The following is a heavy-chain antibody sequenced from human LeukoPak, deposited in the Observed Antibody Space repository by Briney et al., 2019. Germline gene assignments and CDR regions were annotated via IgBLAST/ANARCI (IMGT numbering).Heavy chain of an antibody. CDR2: IYYSGNT. J-gene: IGHJ4*02. V-gene: IGHV4-30-4*08. CDR3: ARNPEVYDSSGYPRYFDY. Sequence: SQTLSLTCTVSGGSISSGDFYWTWIRQPPGKGLEWIGYIYYSGNTYYNPSLKSRVTISVDTSKNQFSLKLNSVTAADTAVYYCARNPEVYDSSGYPRYFDYWGQGTLVTVSS. D-gene: IGHD3-22*01. CDR1: GGSISSGDFY.